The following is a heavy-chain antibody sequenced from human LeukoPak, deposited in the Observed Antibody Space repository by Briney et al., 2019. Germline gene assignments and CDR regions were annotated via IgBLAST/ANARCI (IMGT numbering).Heavy chain of an antibody. CDR2: IYYSGST. Sequence: SETLSLTCTVSGGSISSGDYYWSWIRQPPGKGLEWIGYIYYSGSTYYNPSLKSRVTISVDTSKNQFSLKLSPVTAADTAVYYCVRGNPSRSWQGEFDYWRQGTLVTV. V-gene: IGHV4-30-4*01. CDR3: VRGNPSRSWQGEFDY. J-gene: IGHJ4*02. D-gene: IGHD6-13*01. CDR1: GGSISSGDYY.